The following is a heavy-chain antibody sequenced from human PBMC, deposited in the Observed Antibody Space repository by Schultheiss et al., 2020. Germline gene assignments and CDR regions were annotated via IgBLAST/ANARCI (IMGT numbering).Heavy chain of an antibody. CDR3: ARGEGDGYNYGLLDY. J-gene: IGHJ4*02. Sequence: SATLSLTCTVSGSSINTYNYWGWIRQIPGKGLEWIGYIYYSGSTYYNPSLKSRVTISVDRSKNQFSLKLSSVTAADTAVYYCARGEGDGYNYGLLDYWGQGTLVNVYS. V-gene: IGHV4-28*03. CDR2: IYYSGST. D-gene: IGHD5-24*01. CDR1: GSSINTYNY.